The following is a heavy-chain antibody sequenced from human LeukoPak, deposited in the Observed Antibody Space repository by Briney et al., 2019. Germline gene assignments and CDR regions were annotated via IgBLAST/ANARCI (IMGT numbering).Heavy chain of an antibody. CDR1: GFTFSSYE. D-gene: IGHD3-22*01. J-gene: IGHJ3*02. Sequence: GGSLRLSCAASGFTFSSYEMNWVRQAPGKGLEWVSYISSISITISYADSVKGRFTISRDNAKNSLYLQMNSLRAEDTAVYYCARDYGTYYYDSSRAFDIWGQGTMVTVSS. V-gene: IGHV3-48*03. CDR3: ARDYGTYYYDSSRAFDI. CDR2: ISSISITI.